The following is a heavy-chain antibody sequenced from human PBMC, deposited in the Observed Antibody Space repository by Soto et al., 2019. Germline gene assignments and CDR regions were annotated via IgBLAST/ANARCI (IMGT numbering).Heavy chain of an antibody. Sequence: QVQLVQSGAEVKKPGSSVKVSCKASGGTFSSYSINWVRQAPGQGLEWMGEIIPIVGTANYAQKFQGRVTMTAAESTSTAYMELSSLRSEDTAVYYCAIDGGRHSGGIDYGGQGTLVTVSS. CDR1: GGTFSSYS. CDR2: IIPIVGTA. D-gene: IGHD1-26*01. CDR3: AIDGGRHSGGIDY. V-gene: IGHV1-69*01. J-gene: IGHJ4*02.